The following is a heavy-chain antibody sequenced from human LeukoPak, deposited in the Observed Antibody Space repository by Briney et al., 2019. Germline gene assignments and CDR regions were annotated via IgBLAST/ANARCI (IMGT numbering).Heavy chain of an antibody. V-gene: IGHV4-34*01. CDR1: GGSFSGYY. CDR2: INHSGST. Sequence: PSETLSLTCAVYGGSFSGYYWSWIRQPPGKGLEWIGEINHSGSTNYNPSLKSRVTISVDTSKNQFSLKLSSVTAADTAVYYCARVYGSGSYYRDYWGQGTLVTVSS. D-gene: IGHD3-10*01. J-gene: IGHJ4*02. CDR3: ARVYGSGSYYRDY.